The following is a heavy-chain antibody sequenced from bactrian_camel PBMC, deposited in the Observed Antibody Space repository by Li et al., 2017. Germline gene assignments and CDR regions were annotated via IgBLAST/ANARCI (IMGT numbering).Heavy chain of an antibody. D-gene: IGHD2*01. V-gene: IGHV3-1*01. CDR2: ISWSGDST. CDR1: EDIYGSPC. Sequence: LVESGGGLVQTGGSLRLSCVSSEDIYGSPCRGWIRQAPGKGLEWVSHISWSGDSTNYADSVKGRFTISNDDAKNTLYLQMNSLKTEDTAIYYCAAYCSGGYCLLYWGQGTQVTVS. CDR3: AAYCSGGYCLLY. J-gene: IGHJ4*01.